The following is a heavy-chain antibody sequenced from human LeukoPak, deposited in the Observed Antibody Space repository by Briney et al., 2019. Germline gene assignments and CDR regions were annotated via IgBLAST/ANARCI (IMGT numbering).Heavy chain of an antibody. V-gene: IGHV1-18*01. CDR2: ISAYNGNT. CDR1: GYTFTSYG. Sequence: PMASVKVSCKASGYTFTSYGISWVRQAPGQGLEWMGWISAYNGNTNYAQKFQGRVTMTTDTSTSTAYMELRSLRSDDTAMYYCARDIKRSRARWENLGFDPWGQGTLVTVSS. J-gene: IGHJ5*02. CDR3: ARDIKRSRARWENLGFDP. D-gene: IGHD1-14*01.